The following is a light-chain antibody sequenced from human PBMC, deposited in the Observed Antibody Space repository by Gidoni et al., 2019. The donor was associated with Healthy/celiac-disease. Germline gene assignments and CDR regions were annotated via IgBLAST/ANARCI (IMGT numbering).Light chain of an antibody. CDR2: AAS. CDR3: QQYYSYPS. Sequence: IYAASTLQSGVPSRFSGSGSGTDFTLTISCLQSEDFATYYWQQYYSYPSFXXXTKVEIK. V-gene: IGKV1-8*01. J-gene: IGKJ1*01.